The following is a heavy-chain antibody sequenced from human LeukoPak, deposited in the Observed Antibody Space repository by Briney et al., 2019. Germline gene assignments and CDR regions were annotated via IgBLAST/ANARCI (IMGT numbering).Heavy chain of an antibody. D-gene: IGHD5-18*01. V-gene: IGHV5-51*01. Sequence: GESLKISCKGSGYSFTSYWIGWVRQMPGKDLEWMGIIYPGDSDTRYSPSFQGQVTISADKSISTAYLQWSSLKASDTAMYYCARHNKGYSYGYASGYYYYYMDVWGKGTTVTVSS. CDR2: IYPGDSDT. CDR3: ARHNKGYSYGYASGYYYYYMDV. CDR1: GYSFTSYW. J-gene: IGHJ6*03.